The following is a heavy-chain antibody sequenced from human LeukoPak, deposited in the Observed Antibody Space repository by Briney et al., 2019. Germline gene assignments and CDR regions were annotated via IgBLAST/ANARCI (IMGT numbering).Heavy chain of an antibody. J-gene: IGHJ4*02. CDR1: GFTFGSYS. CDR3: AKDLRSTVWLPY. V-gene: IGHV3-21*04. D-gene: IGHD3-10*01. CDR2: ISSSSSYI. Sequence: GGSLRLSCAASGFTFGSYSMNWVRQAPGKGLEWVSSISSSSSYIYYADSVQGRFTISRDNSKNTLYLQMNSLRAEDTAVYYCAKDLRSTVWLPYWGQGTLVTVSS.